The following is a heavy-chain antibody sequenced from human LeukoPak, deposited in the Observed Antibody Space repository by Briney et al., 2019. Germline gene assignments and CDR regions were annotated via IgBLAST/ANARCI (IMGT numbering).Heavy chain of an antibody. CDR1: GGSFSGYY. CDR3: ANRAVTKRYYYYYMDV. J-gene: IGHJ6*03. D-gene: IGHD2-8*01. V-gene: IGHV4-34*01. Sequence: SETLSLTCAVYGGSFSGYYWSWIRQPPGKGLEWIGEINHSGSTNYNPSLKSRVTISVDTSKNQFSLKLSSVTAADTAVHYCANRAVTKRYYYYYMDVWGKGTTVTISS. CDR2: INHSGST.